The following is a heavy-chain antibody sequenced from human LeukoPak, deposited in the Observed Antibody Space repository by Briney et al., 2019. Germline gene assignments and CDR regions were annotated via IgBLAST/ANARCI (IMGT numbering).Heavy chain of an antibody. CDR2: ISGYNGNT. J-gene: IGHJ3*02. CDR1: GYTFTSYG. D-gene: IGHD5-24*01. CDR3: ARIRDGYNDAYDI. Sequence: ASVKVSCKASGYTFTSYGISWVRQAPGQGLEWMGWISGYNGNTNYAQKLQGRVTMTRDTSTSTVYMELSSLRSEDTAIYYCARIRDGYNDAYDIWGQGTVVTVPS. V-gene: IGHV1-18*01.